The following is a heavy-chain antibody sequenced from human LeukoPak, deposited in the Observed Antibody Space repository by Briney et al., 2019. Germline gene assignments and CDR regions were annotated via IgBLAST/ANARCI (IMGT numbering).Heavy chain of an antibody. V-gene: IGHV4-59*01. CDR3: ARTSFYDSSGYYYYYYYMDV. CDR1: GGSISSYY. CDR2: IYYSGTT. Sequence: SETLSLTCTVSGGSISSYYWNWIRQPPGKGLEWIGYIYYSGTTNYNPSLKSRVTISVNTSKNQFSLKLSSVTAADTAVYYCARTSFYDSSGYYYYYYYMDVWGKGTTVTVSS. J-gene: IGHJ6*03. D-gene: IGHD3-22*01.